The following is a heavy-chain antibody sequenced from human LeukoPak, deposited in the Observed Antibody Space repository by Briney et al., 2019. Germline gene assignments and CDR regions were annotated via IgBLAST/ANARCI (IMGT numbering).Heavy chain of an antibody. CDR1: GFTFRNYA. CDR3: AKEGSKYYYDSSGYYYCFDY. J-gene: IGHJ4*02. V-gene: IGHV3-23*01. Sequence: PGGSLRLSCAASGFTFRNYAMSWVRQAPGKELEWVSAISGSGGSTYYADSVEGRFTISRDNSKNTLYLQMNSLRAEDTAVYYCAKEGSKYYYDSSGYYYCFDYWGQGTLVTVSS. D-gene: IGHD3-22*01. CDR2: ISGSGGST.